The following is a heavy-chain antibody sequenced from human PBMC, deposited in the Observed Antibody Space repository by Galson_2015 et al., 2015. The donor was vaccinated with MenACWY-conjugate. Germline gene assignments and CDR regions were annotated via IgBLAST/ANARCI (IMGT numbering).Heavy chain of an antibody. J-gene: IGHJ4*02. V-gene: IGHV3-72*01. CDR2: IRIKANDYAT. CDR3: GRVRKRGRGDYVDY. D-gene: IGHD2-21*01. Sequence: SLRLSCAASGFTFSDHYIDWVRQAPGKGLEWVGRIRIKANDYATEYGASVKGRFTFSRDDSKNSVDLQMNSLEIEDTAVYYCGRVRKRGRGDYVDYSGQGTPATVSS. CDR1: GFTFSDHY.